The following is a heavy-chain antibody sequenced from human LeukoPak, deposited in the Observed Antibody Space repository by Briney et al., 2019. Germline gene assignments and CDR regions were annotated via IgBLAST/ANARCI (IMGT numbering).Heavy chain of an antibody. CDR1: GGSISSSNW. CDR3: ARGIPGVTIFGVVTYYYGMDV. CDR2: IYHSGST. V-gene: IGHV4-4*02. J-gene: IGHJ6*02. Sequence: SETLSLTCAVSGGSISSSNWWSWVRRPPGKGLEWIGEIYHSGSTNYNPSLKSRVTISIDKSKNQFSLKLSSVTAADTAVYYCARGIPGVTIFGVVTYYYGMDVWGQGTTVTVSS. D-gene: IGHD3-3*01.